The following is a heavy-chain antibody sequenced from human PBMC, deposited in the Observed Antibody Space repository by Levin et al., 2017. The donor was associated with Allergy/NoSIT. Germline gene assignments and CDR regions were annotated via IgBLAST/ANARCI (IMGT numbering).Heavy chain of an antibody. Sequence: SQTLSLTCAVYGGSFSGYYWSWIRQPPGKGLEWIGEINHSGSTNYNPSLKSRVTISVDTSKNQFSLKLSSVTAADTAVYYCARGRVVVTASPFDYWGQGTLVTVSS. CDR1: GGSFSGYY. CDR2: INHSGST. D-gene: IGHD2-21*02. V-gene: IGHV4-34*01. J-gene: IGHJ4*02. CDR3: ARGRVVVTASPFDY.